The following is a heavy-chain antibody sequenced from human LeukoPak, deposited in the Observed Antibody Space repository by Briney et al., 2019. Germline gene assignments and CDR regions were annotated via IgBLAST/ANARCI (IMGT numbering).Heavy chain of an antibody. CDR2: INPNSGGT. CDR1: GYTFTGYY. Sequence: GASVKVSCKASGYTFTGYYRHWVRQAPGQGLEWMGWINPNSGGTNYAQKFQGRVTMTRDTSISTAYMELSRLRSDDTAVYHCARALQQWLPRDWYFDLWGRGTLVTVSS. D-gene: IGHD6-19*01. CDR3: ARALQQWLPRDWYFDL. V-gene: IGHV1-2*02. J-gene: IGHJ2*01.